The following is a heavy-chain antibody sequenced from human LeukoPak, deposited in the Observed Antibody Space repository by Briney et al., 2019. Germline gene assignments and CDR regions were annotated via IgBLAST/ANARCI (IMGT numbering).Heavy chain of an antibody. Sequence: GGSLRLSCAASGFTVSSNYMSWVRQAPGKGLEWVSVIYSGGSTYYADSVKGRFTISRDNSKNTLYLQMNSLRAEDTAVYYCAGDSVVIAIPFDYWGQGTLVTVSS. J-gene: IGHJ4*02. CDR2: IYSGGST. CDR3: AGDSVVIAIPFDY. CDR1: GFTVSSNY. V-gene: IGHV3-66*01. D-gene: IGHD2-21*01.